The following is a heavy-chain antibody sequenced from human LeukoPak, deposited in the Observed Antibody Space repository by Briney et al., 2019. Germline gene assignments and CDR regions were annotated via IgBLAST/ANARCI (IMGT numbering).Heavy chain of an antibody. D-gene: IGHD6-19*01. CDR1: GFTFSSYW. CDR3: ARDVYGSGWCVVFSGAYYFDY. CDR2: IKQDGSEK. Sequence: GGSLRLSCAASGFTFSSYWMSWVRQAPGKGLEWVANIKQDGSEKYYVDSVKGRFTISRDNAKNSLYLQMDSLRAEDTAVYYCARDVYGSGWCVVFSGAYYFDYWGQGTLVTVSS. V-gene: IGHV3-7*01. J-gene: IGHJ4*02.